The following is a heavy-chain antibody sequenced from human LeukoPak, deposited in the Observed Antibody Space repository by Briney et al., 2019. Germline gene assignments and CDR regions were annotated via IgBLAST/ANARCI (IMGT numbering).Heavy chain of an antibody. Sequence: GGSLRLSCAASGFTLSSYWMSWVRQAPGKGLEWVANIKQDGSEKYYVDSVKGRFTISRDNAKNSLYLQMNSLRAEDTAVYYCARDLRYCSSTSCPTEDAFDIWGQGTMVTVSS. D-gene: IGHD2-2*01. CDR2: IKQDGSEK. CDR3: ARDLRYCSSTSCPTEDAFDI. J-gene: IGHJ3*02. V-gene: IGHV3-7*01. CDR1: GFTLSSYW.